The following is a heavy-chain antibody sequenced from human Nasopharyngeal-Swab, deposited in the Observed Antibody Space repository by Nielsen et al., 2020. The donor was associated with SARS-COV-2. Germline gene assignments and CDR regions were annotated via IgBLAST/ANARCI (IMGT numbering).Heavy chain of an antibody. V-gene: IGHV3-21*01. D-gene: IGHD6-13*01. CDR2: ISSSSSYI. CDR1: GFTFSSYS. Sequence: GGSLRLSCEASGFTFSSYSMNWVRQAPGKGLEWVSSISSSSSYIYYADSVKGRFTISRDNAKNSLYLQMNSLRAEDTAVYYCARDFRELVGAFDIWGQGTMVTVS. CDR3: ARDFRELVGAFDI. J-gene: IGHJ3*02.